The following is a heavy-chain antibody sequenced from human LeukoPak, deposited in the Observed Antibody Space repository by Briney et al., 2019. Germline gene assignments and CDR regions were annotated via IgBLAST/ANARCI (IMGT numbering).Heavy chain of an antibody. D-gene: IGHD3-22*01. Sequence: GGSLRLSCAASGFTFSSYEMNWVRQAPGKGLEWVSYISSSGSTIYYADSVKGRFTISRDNAKNSLYLQMNSLRAEDTAVYYCARSGYYYDSSGYLPAYMDVWGKGTTVTVSS. V-gene: IGHV3-48*03. J-gene: IGHJ6*03. CDR2: ISSSGSTI. CDR3: ARSGYYYDSSGYLPAYMDV. CDR1: GFTFSSYE.